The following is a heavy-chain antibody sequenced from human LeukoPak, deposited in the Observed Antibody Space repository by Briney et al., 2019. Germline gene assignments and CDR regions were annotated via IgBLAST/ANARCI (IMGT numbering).Heavy chain of an antibody. D-gene: IGHD1-26*01. Sequence: GGSLRLSCAASGFTFSSYAMTWVRQAPGKGLEWVSGISSSYGSTYYADSVKGRFTISRDNSKNTLYLQMNSLRAEDTAVYYCAKSSSGSYFSLGYWGQGTLVTVSS. CDR3: AKSSSGSYFSLGY. V-gene: IGHV3-23*01. CDR2: ISSSYGST. J-gene: IGHJ4*02. CDR1: GFTFSSYA.